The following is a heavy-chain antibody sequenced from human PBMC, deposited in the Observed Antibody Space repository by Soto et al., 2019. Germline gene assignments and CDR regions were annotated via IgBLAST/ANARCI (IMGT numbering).Heavy chain of an antibody. CDR1: GDSITAGGHY. Sequence: PSETLSLTCTVSGDSITAGGHYWAWIHQHPEKCLQWLGYIHYSATTDYNPSCKSRLTVSRDTSKNQFSLSLISVTAAPTPSQYCGGLTATYWNFSIWGRGTLV. CDR2: IHYSATT. V-gene: IGHV4-31*03. D-gene: IGHD2-21*02. CDR3: GGLTATYWNFSI. J-gene: IGHJ2*01.